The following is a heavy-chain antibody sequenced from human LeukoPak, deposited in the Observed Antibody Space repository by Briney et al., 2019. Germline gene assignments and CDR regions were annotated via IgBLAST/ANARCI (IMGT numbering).Heavy chain of an antibody. CDR2: TSESGDHT. Sequence: PGGSLRLSCAVSGLTFNNYAISWVRQAPGKGLEWVSATSESGDHTYYAASAKGRFTIYRDNSKNTQYLQMNSLRAEDTAVYYCATSWGPDTSAFRWGRDGMDVWGQGTTVIVS. CDR3: ATSWGPDTSAFRWGRDGMDV. D-gene: IGHD3-16*01. CDR1: GLTFNNYA. J-gene: IGHJ6*02. V-gene: IGHV3-23*01.